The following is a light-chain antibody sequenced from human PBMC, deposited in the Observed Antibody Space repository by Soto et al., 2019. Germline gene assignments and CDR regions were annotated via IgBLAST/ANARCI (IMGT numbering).Light chain of an antibody. Sequence: QSVLTQPPSVSGAPGQRVTISCTGSSSNIGAGYHVHWYQQLPGTAPKLLIYGNSNRPSGVPDRFSGAKSGTSASLAITGLQAGDEAGYCCQSYDSSLSGVVFGGGTKLTVL. CDR2: GNS. CDR1: SSNIGAGYH. J-gene: IGLJ2*01. V-gene: IGLV1-40*01. CDR3: QSYDSSLSGVV.